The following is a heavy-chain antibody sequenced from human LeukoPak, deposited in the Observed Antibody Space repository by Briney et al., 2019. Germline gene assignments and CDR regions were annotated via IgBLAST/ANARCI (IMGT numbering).Heavy chain of an antibody. D-gene: IGHD3-9*01. J-gene: IGHJ4*02. CDR2: ISSNGGST. CDR1: GFTFSSYA. Sequence: GGSLRLSCSASGFTFSSYAMRWVRQAPGKGLEYVSAISSNGGSTYYADSVKGRFTISRDNSKNTLYLQMSSLRAEDTAVYYCVKGPYYDILTGYSFDYWGQGTLVTVSS. V-gene: IGHV3-64D*06. CDR3: VKGPYYDILTGYSFDY.